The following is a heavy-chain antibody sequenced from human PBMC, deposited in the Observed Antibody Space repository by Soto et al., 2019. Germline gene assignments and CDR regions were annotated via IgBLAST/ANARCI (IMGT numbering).Heavy chain of an antibody. J-gene: IGHJ6*02. CDR1: GGSFSGYY. V-gene: IGHV4-34*01. CDR2: INHSGST. CDR3: ARAGYYYYGMDV. Sequence: PSETLSLTCAVYGGSFSGYYWSWIRQPPGKGLEWIGEINHSGSTNYNPSLKSRVTISVDTSKNQFSLKLSSVTAADTAVYYCARAGYYYYGMDVWGQGTTVTV.